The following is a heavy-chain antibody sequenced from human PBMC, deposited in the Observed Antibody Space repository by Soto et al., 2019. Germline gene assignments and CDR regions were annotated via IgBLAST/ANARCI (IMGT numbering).Heavy chain of an antibody. CDR1: GGSFSCYY. CDR3: ARSWTTTDYYYYHRDV. J-gene: IGHJ6*03. CDR2: INHSGST. V-gene: IGHV4-34*01. D-gene: IGHD4-17*01. Sequence: PSETRSLTWAVYGGSFSCYYWSWMRQPPGKWLEWIGEINHSGSTNYNPSLKRRVTISVDTSTNQFSLNLSSVTAAATAASYCARSWTTTDYYYYHRDVWGQGTSVTVSS.